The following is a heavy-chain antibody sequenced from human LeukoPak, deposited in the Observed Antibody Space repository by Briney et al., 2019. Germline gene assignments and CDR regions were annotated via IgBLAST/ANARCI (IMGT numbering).Heavy chain of an antibody. V-gene: IGHV4-31*03. D-gene: IGHD3-10*01. CDR2: IYYSGST. J-gene: IGHJ4*02. Sequence: SQTLSLTCTVSGGSISSGGDFCSWVRRHPGEGLEWIVYIYYSGSTYYNPSLKSRVTISVDTSKNQFSLKLSSVTAADTAVYYCARTGDNGYYGSGSPPLDFDYWGQGTLVTVSS. CDR3: ARTGDNGYYGSGSPPLDFDY. CDR1: GGSISSGGDF.